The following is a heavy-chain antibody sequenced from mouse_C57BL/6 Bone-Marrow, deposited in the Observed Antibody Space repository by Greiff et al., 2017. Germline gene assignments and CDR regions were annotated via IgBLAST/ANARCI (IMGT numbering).Heavy chain of an antibody. CDR3: TRPDYDEDGFDY. Sequence: EVKVVESGGGLVQPGGSMKLSCAASGFTFSDAWMDWVRQSPEKGLEWVAEIRNKANNHATYYAESVKGRFTISRDDSKSSVYLQMNSLRAEDTGIYYCTRPDYDEDGFDYWGQGTTLTVSS. CDR2: IRNKANNHAT. CDR1: GFTFSDAW. V-gene: IGHV6-6*01. J-gene: IGHJ2*01. D-gene: IGHD2-4*01.